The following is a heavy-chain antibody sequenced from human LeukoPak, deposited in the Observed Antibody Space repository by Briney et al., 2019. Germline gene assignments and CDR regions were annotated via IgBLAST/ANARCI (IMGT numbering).Heavy chain of an antibody. J-gene: IGHJ3*02. Sequence: PSETLSLTCTVSGASISTYYWSWVRQPPGKGLGWIGYVYYSGSTNYNASLKSRVTISADTSKNQFSLKLSSVTAADTAVYYCARVSPAVFAFDIWGQGTMVTVSS. CDR2: VYYSGST. V-gene: IGHV4-59*01. CDR1: GASISTYY. D-gene: IGHD3-10*01. CDR3: ARVSPAVFAFDI.